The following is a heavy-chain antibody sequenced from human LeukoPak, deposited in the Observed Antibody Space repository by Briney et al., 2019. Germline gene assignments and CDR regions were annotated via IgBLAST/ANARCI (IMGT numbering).Heavy chain of an antibody. CDR1: GFTLSTYD. Sequence: GGSLRLSCAASGFTLSTYDMSWVRQAPTKGLEWVSAIGGDGGTTYADSVKGRFTISRDNSKNTLYLQMNSLRAEDTAIYYCAKIIPYWYFDLWGHGTLVTVSS. D-gene: IGHD2-21*01. CDR2: IGGDGGTT. CDR3: AKIIPYWYFDL. J-gene: IGHJ2*01. V-gene: IGHV3-23*01.